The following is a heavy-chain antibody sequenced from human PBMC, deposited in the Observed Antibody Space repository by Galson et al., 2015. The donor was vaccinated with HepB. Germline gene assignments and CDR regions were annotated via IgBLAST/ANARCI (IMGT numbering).Heavy chain of an antibody. D-gene: IGHD6-13*01. CDR2: ISSSSSYI. CDR3: ARDAGYSSSWYIAFDI. CDR1: GFTCSSYS. J-gene: IGHJ3*02. V-gene: IGHV3-21*01. Sequence: SLRLSCAASGFTCSSYSMNWVRQAPGKGLEWVSSISSSSSYIYYADSVKGRFTISRDNAKNSLYLQMNSLRAEDTAVYYCARDAGYSSSWYIAFDIWGQGTMVTVSS.